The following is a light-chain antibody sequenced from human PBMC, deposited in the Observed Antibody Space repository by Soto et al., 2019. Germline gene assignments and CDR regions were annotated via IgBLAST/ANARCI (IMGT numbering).Light chain of an antibody. Sequence: EIVLTQSPASLSLSPGERATLSCRASQSVKSNLAWYQHKPGQAPRLLIYDASNRATGIPARFSGSGSGTDFTLTVSSLEPEDFAVYFCHHGSGWPPFTFGQGTRLE. CDR3: HHGSGWPPFT. CDR2: DAS. V-gene: IGKV3-11*01. CDR1: QSVKSN. J-gene: IGKJ5*01.